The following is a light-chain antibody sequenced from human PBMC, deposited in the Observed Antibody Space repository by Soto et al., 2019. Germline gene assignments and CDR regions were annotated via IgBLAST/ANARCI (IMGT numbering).Light chain of an antibody. CDR1: SGDVGGYNL. J-gene: IGLJ1*01. V-gene: IGLV2-23*02. CDR2: EVT. CDR3: CSYAGNSEV. Sequence: QSALTQPASVSGSPGQSITIPCTGTSGDVGGYNLVSWYQQHPGKAPKLMIYEVTERPSGVSNRFSGSKSGNTASLTISGFQPDDEADYYCCSYAGNSEVFGTGTKLTVL.